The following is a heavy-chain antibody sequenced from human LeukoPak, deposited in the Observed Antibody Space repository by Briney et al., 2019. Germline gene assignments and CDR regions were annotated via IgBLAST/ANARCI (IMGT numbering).Heavy chain of an antibody. CDR1: GRTFSSYA. D-gene: IGHD2/OR15-2a*01. J-gene: IGHJ6*03. V-gene: IGHV1-69*15. CDR2: IIPIFGTA. Sequence: GASVKVSCKASGRTFSSYAISWVRQAPGQGLEWMGRIIPIFGTANYAQKFQGGVTITADESTSTAYMELSSLRSEDTAVYYCARDTIIRGYMDVWGKGTTVTVSS. CDR3: ARDTIIRGYMDV.